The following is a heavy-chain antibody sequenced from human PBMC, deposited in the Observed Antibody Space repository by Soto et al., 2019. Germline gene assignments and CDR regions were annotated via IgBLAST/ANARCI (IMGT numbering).Heavy chain of an antibody. CDR3: AKISGLLGGYFDY. J-gene: IGHJ4*02. CDR1: GFTFSSYA. D-gene: IGHD5-12*01. V-gene: IGHV3-23*01. CDR2: ISGSGGST. Sequence: EVQLLESGGGLVQPGGSLRLSCAASGFTFSSYAMSWVRQAPGKGLEWVSAISGSGGSTYYADSVKGRFTISRDNSKNTLYLQMNSLSAEDTAVSYCAKISGLLGGYFDYWGQGTLVTVSS.